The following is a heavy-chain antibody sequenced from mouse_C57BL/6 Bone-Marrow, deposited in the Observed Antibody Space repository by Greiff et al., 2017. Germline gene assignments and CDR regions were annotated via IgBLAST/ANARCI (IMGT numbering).Heavy chain of an antibody. Sequence: EVQVIESGPELVKPGASVKIPCKASGYTFTDYNMDWVKQSHGKSLEWIGDINPNNGGTIYNQKFKGKATLTVDKSSSTAYMELRSLTSEDTAVYYCARFYYSNPLDYWGQGTSVTVSS. CDR1: GYTFTDYN. V-gene: IGHV1-18*01. CDR3: ARFYYSNPLDY. D-gene: IGHD2-5*01. CDR2: INPNNGGT. J-gene: IGHJ4*01.